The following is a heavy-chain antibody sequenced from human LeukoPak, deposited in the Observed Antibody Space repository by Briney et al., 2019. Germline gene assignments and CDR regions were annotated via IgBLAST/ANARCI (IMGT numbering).Heavy chain of an antibody. V-gene: IGHV3-21*01. CDR1: GFTFSSYS. CDR3: ARVGYYYDSSGYFDY. D-gene: IGHD3-22*01. CDR2: ISSSSSYI. Sequence: GGSLRLSCAASGFTFSSYSMNWVRQAPGKGLEWVSSISSSSSYIYYADSVKGRFTISRDNAKNSLYLQMDSLRAEDTAVYYCARVGYYYDSSGYFDYWGQGTLVTVSS. J-gene: IGHJ4*02.